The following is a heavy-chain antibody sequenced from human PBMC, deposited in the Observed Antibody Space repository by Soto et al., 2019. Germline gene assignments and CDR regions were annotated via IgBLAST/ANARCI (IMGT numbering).Heavy chain of an antibody. J-gene: IGHJ4*02. CDR1: GFTFSSYA. Sequence: GGSLRLSCAASGFTFSSYAMSWVRQAPGKGLEWVSGISGNSGGTYYADSVKGRFTISRDNSKNTLYLQMNSLRAEDTAVYYCAKDRGRWDIVVVVEANNFDYWGQGTLVTVSS. CDR2: ISGNSGGT. D-gene: IGHD2-15*01. CDR3: AKDRGRWDIVVVVEANNFDY. V-gene: IGHV3-23*01.